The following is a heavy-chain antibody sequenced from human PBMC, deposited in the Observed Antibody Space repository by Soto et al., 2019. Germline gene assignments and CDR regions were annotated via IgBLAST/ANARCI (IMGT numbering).Heavy chain of an antibody. CDR2: IFHDGTA. D-gene: IGHD2-8*01. CDR1: GVAISRGNW. Sequence: QVKLQASGPGLATPSGTLSLTCAVSGVAISRGNWGPWVRQTPQRGLEYIGEIFHDGTANYYPSSERRFSISEETSKKQFPLKLPSVTAADSAIYFCASFVYDTRLNFMDFDFWGQGALVTVSS. V-gene: IGHV4-4*02. J-gene: IGHJ4*02. CDR3: ASFVYDTRLNFMDFDF.